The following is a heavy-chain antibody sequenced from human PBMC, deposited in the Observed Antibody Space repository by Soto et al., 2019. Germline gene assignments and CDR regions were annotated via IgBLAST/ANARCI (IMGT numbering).Heavy chain of an antibody. CDR3: ARGYCSGGSCYFYYYYYMDV. J-gene: IGHJ6*03. Sequence: SDTLSLTCPVSGGSISSGGYYWSWIRQHPEKGQEWIGYIYYSGSTYYNPSLKSRVTISVDTSKNQFSLKLSSVTAADTAVYYCARGYCSGGSCYFYYYYYMDVWGKGTTVTVSS. CDR1: GGSISSGGYY. D-gene: IGHD2-15*01. CDR2: IYYSGST. V-gene: IGHV4-31*03.